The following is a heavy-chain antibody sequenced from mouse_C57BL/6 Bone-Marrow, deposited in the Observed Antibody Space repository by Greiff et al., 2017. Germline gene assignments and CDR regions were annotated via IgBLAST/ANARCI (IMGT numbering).Heavy chain of an antibody. V-gene: IGHV1-26*01. Sequence: VQLQQSGPELVKPGASVKISCKASGYTFTDYYMNWVKQSHGKSLEWIGDINPNNGGTSYNQKFKGKATLTVDKSSSTAYMELRSLTSEDSAVYYCARRGPIYYGAYWGQGTTLTVSS. D-gene: IGHD2-13*01. CDR3: ARRGPIYYGAY. CDR1: GYTFTDYY. CDR2: INPNNGGT. J-gene: IGHJ2*01.